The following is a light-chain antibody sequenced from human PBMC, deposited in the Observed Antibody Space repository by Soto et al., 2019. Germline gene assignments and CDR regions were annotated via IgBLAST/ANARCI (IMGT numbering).Light chain of an antibody. CDR2: NAS. CDR3: QQRGDWPPIT. J-gene: IGKJ5*01. Sequence: EIVLAQSPATLSLSPGERAILSCRASQSVSTFLAWFQQKPGQPPRLLIYNASNRTTGIPARFSGSGSGTDFTLTISSLEPEDFAVYYCQQRGDWPPITFGQGHDWRLN. CDR1: QSVSTF. V-gene: IGKV3-11*01.